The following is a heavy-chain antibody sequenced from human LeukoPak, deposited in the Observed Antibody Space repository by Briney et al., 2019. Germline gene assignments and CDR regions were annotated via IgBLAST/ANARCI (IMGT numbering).Heavy chain of an antibody. CDR1: EVRVISNY. D-gene: IGHD6-19*01. J-gene: IGHJ4*02. V-gene: IGHV3-53*01. Sequence: PGGSLRLSCAVSEVRVISNYMNWVRPAPGKGREWVSVIYSGGATYYADSVRGRFTISRDNSKNMVSLQMTSLGAEDTAGYYCARGRFSGPDDYWGQGTLVTVSS. CDR3: ARGRFSGPDDY. CDR2: IYSGGAT.